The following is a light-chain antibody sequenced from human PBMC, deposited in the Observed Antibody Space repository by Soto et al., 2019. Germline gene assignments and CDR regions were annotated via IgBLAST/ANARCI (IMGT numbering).Light chain of an antibody. CDR3: SSYTSSSTLGV. J-gene: IGLJ2*01. V-gene: IGLV2-14*01. Sequence: QSALTQPASVSGSPGQSITISCTGTSSDVGGYNYVSWYQQHPGKAPKLMIYDVSNRPSGVSNRFSGSKSGNTASLTISGLRAEAEADYYCSSYTSSSTLGVFGGGTKGTVL. CDR2: DVS. CDR1: SSDVGGYNY.